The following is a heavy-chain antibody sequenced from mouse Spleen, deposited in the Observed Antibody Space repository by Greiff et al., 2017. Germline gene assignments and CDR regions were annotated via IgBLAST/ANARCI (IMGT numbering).Heavy chain of an antibody. D-gene: IGHD1-1*02. CDR2: IYPGDGDT. CDR1: GYAFSSSW. Sequence: VKLMESGPELVKPGASVTISCKASGYAFSSSWMNWVKQRPGKGLEWIGRIYPGDGDTNYNGKFKGKATLTADKSSSTAYMQLSSLTSEDSAVYFCARGGRGYFDVWGAGTTVTVSS. V-gene: IGHV1-82*01. CDR3: ARGGRGYFDV. J-gene: IGHJ1*01.